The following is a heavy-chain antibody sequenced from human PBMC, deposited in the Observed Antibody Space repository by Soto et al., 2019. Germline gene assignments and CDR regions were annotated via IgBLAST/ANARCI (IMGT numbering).Heavy chain of an antibody. CDR1: GFTFSSYW. D-gene: IGHD5-18*01. CDR2: IKQDGSEK. J-gene: IGHJ6*02. Sequence: GGSLRLSCGASGFTFSSYWMIWVRQAPGKGLEWVANIKQDGSEKYYVDSVKGRFTISRDNAKNSLYLQMNSLRAEDTAVYYCARETAMFYYGMDVWGQGTTVTVSS. V-gene: IGHV3-7*03. CDR3: ARETAMFYYGMDV.